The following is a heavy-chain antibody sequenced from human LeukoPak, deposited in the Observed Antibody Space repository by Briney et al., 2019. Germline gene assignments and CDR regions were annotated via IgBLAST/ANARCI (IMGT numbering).Heavy chain of an antibody. J-gene: IGHJ4*02. V-gene: IGHV3-21*01. CDR3: ASTGYSSSWYGVAFDN. CDR1: GFTFSSYS. CDR2: ISSSSSYI. Sequence: GGSLRLSCAASGFTFSSYSMNWVRQAPGKGLEWVSSISSSSSYIYYADSVKGRFTISRDNAKNSLYLQMNSLRAEDTAVYYCASTGYSSSWYGVAFDNWGQGTLVTVSS. D-gene: IGHD6-13*01.